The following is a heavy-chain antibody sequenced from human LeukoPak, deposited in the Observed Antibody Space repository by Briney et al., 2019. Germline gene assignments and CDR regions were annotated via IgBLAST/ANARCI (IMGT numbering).Heavy chain of an antibody. J-gene: IGHJ4*02. D-gene: IGHD2-15*01. CDR1: GFTFNNGW. CDR2: IKSKTDGGTI. Sequence: GGSLRLSCAASGFTFNNGWMNWVRQAPGKGLEWVGRIKSKTDGGTIDYAAPVEGRFTISRDDSKNTLYLQMNSLKTEDTGVYYCTTNINGRAGIGYWGQGTLVTVSS. CDR3: TTNINGRAGIGY. V-gene: IGHV3-15*01.